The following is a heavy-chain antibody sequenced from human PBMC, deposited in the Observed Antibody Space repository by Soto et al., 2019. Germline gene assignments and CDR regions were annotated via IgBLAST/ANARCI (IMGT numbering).Heavy chain of an antibody. V-gene: IGHV4-31*03. D-gene: IGHD3-16*02. CDR1: GVSISRGGYY. Sequence: PSETLSLTCTVSGVSISRGGYYWSWIRQHPGKGLEWIGYIYYTGSTYDNPSLKSRVTISVDTSKNQFSLKLSSVTAADTAVYYCAREIMITFGGLIAPAYAMDVWGQGTTVTVSS. CDR3: AREIMITFGGLIAPAYAMDV. CDR2: IYYTGST. J-gene: IGHJ6*02.